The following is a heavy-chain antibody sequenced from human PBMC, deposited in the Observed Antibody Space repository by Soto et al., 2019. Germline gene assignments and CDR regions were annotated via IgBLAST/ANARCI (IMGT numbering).Heavy chain of an antibody. J-gene: IGHJ5*02. Sequence: SSETLSLTCTVSGGSISSGGYYWSWIRLHPGKGLEWIGYIYYSGSTHYNPSLKSRVTISVDTSKNQFSLKLSSVTAADTAVYYCARVVEAAVNWFDPWGQGTLVTVSS. D-gene: IGHD2-15*01. CDR2: IYYSGST. CDR3: ARVVEAAVNWFDP. V-gene: IGHV4-31*03. CDR1: GGSISSGGYY.